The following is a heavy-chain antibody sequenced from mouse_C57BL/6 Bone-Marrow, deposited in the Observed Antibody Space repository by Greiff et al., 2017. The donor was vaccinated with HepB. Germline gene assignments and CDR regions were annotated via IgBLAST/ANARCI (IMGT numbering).Heavy chain of an antibody. CDR1: GYTFTSYW. J-gene: IGHJ4*01. D-gene: IGHD1-1*01. V-gene: IGHV1-55*01. CDR3: ARRYGSSPYYYAMDY. CDR2: IYPGSGST. Sequence: QVQLKEPGAELVKPGASVKMSCKASGYTFTSYWITWVKQRPGQGLEWIGDIYPGSGSTNYNEKFKSKATLTVDTSSSTAYMQLSSLTSEDSAVYYCARRYGSSPYYYAMDYWGQGTSVTVSS.